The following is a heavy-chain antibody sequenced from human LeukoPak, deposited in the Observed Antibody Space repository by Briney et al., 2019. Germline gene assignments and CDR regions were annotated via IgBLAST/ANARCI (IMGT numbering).Heavy chain of an antibody. V-gene: IGHV3-33*06. D-gene: IGHD6-13*01. CDR2: IWYDGSNK. CDR1: GFTFSSYG. J-gene: IGHJ4*02. Sequence: GRSLRLSCAASGFTFSSYGMHWVRQAPGKGLEWVAVIWYDGSNKYYADSVKGRLTISRDNSKNTLYLQMNSLRAEDTAVYYCAKDLYSSSPYYFDYWGQGTLVTVSS. CDR3: AKDLYSSSPYYFDY.